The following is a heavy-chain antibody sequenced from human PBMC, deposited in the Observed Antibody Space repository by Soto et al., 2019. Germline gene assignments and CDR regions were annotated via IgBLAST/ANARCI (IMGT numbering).Heavy chain of an antibody. J-gene: IGHJ6*02. V-gene: IGHV3-21*01. CDR1: GFTFSSYN. CDR3: ASPRRDGYNNFYNYYGMDV. Sequence: EVQLVESGGGLVKPGGSLRLSCAASGFTFSSYNMNWVRQAPGNGLEWVSSISSSSSYRYYADSVKGRFTISRDNAKNSLYLQMNSLRAEDTAVYYCASPRRDGYNNFYNYYGMDVWGQGTTVTVSS. D-gene: IGHD5-12*01. CDR2: ISSSSSYR.